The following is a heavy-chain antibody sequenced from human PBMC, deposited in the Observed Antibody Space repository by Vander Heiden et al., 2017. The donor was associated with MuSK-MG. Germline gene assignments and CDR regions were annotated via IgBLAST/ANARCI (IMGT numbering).Heavy chain of an antibody. Sequence: QVQLQESGPGLVKPSGTLSLTCPLSGHSISSGYQWGWIRQPPGKGLEWIGSMQHSRSSFYNPALKRRVTKAEDTAKSQFSLKLTSVTAADKAMDYCARRPFSGGWWEVFDSWGQGTMVTVAS. V-gene: IGHV4-38-2*01. CDR1: GHSISSGYQ. CDR2: MQHSRSS. CDR3: ARRPFSGGWWEVFDS. J-gene: IGHJ3*02. D-gene: IGHD6-19*01.